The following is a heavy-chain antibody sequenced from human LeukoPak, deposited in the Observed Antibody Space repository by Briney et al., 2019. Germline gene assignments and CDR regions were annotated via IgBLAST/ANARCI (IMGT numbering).Heavy chain of an antibody. J-gene: IGHJ3*02. CDR3: ARRRVGATTPDAFDI. V-gene: IGHV3-53*01. D-gene: IGHD1-26*01. CDR2: IYAGGTT. CDR1: GFTVSSNY. Sequence: GGSLRLSCAASGFTVSSNYMNWVRQAPGKGLEWVSIIYAGGTTYYADSVKGRFTISRDNSKNTLYLQMNSLRAEDTAVYYCARRRVGATTPDAFDIWGQGTMVTVSS.